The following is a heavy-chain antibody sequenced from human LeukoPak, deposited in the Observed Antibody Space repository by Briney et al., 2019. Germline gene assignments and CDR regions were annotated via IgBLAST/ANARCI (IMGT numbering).Heavy chain of an antibody. CDR1: GFTFTDYY. D-gene: IGHD6-6*01. V-gene: IGHV3-11*06. J-gene: IGHJ4*02. Sequence: GGSLRLSCAASGFTFTDYYMTWTRQAPGKGLEWLSYISTTSTYTNYADSVKGRFTISRDNANNSLSLQMDSLRAEDTAVYYCARIKGYSSSPFDHWGQGILVTVSS. CDR3: ARIKGYSSSPFDH. CDR2: ISTTSTYT.